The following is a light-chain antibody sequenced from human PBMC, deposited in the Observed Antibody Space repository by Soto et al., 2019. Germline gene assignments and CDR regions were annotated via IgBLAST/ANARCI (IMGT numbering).Light chain of an antibody. CDR3: LHDYSYPRT. V-gene: IGKV1-6*01. CDR2: TAS. CDR1: QAIRTD. Sequence: AIQMTQSPSSLSASVGDRVIITCRASQAIRTDLGWYQQKPGKAPKLLIYTASTLHSGVPSRLSGSGSGADFTLTIRSLQPEDSATYYCLHDYSYPRTFGQGTKVDI. J-gene: IGKJ1*01.